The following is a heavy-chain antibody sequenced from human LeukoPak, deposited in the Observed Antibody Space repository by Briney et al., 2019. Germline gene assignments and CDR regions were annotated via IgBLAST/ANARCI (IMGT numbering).Heavy chain of an antibody. CDR1: GFTFSNYG. Sequence: GGYLRLSCAASGFTFSNYGMHWVRQAPGKGLEWVAFIRYDESNKYYADSVKGRFTISRDNSKSTLYVQMNSLRAEDTAVYYCATEVRYGYWGQGTLVTVSS. CDR2: IRYDESNK. J-gene: IGHJ4*02. V-gene: IGHV3-30*02. D-gene: IGHD4-11*01. CDR3: ATEVRYGY.